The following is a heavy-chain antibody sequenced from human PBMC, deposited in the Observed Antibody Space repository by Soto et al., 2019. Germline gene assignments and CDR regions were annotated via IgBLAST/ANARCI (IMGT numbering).Heavy chain of an antibody. J-gene: IGHJ3*01. CDR2: TYYRSKWFH. D-gene: IGHD3-10*01. Sequence: QGQLQQSGPGLVKPSQTLSLTCAISGDSVSSDITSWNWSRQSPSRGLEWLGRTYYRSKWFHDYAASVKSRIPINPDTSKNQFSLELNSMTPEDTAVYYCARGNALDVWGQGTVVTVSS. CDR1: GDSVSSDITS. CDR3: ARGNALDV. V-gene: IGHV6-1*01.